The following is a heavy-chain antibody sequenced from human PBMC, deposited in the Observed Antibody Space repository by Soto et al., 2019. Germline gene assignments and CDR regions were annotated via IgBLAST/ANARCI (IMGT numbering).Heavy chain of an antibody. J-gene: IGHJ6*02. CDR1: GFTFSSYG. Sequence: VQLVESGGGLVQPGRSLRLSCAASGFTFSSYGMHWVRQAPGKGLEWVAVISYDGSNKYYADSVKGRFTISRDNSKNTLYLQMNSLRAEDTAVYYCANLKGYCSGGSCYSGDYGMDVWGQGTTVTVSS. CDR2: ISYDGSNK. CDR3: ANLKGYCSGGSCYSGDYGMDV. D-gene: IGHD2-15*01. V-gene: IGHV3-30*18.